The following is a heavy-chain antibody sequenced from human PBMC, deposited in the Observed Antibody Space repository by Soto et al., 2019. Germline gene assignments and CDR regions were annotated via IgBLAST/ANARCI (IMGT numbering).Heavy chain of an antibody. Sequence: QLVEAGGGLVKPGGSLRLSCTASGFIFSDFYMAWIRQAPGKGLEWGSCISSEGSATYKDSVKGRFTVSRDNAKDSLYLQMDSLRVADTSIYYCVRDRDRRWFDPWGQGTPVTVSS. CDR3: VRDRDRRWFDP. J-gene: IGHJ5*02. CDR1: GFIFSDFY. CDR2: ISSEGSAT. V-gene: IGHV3-11*01.